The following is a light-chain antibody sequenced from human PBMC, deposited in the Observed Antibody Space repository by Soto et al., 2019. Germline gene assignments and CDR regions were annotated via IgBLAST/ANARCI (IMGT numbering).Light chain of an antibody. CDR1: SSDVGSYNH. CDR3: CSYSGSDSLL. J-gene: IGLJ3*02. V-gene: IGLV2-11*01. CDR2: DVS. Sequence: QSVLTQPRSVSGSPGESVTISCSGTSSDVGSYNHVSWYQQYPGKAPKVMIYDVSERPSEVPVRFSGSKSGNTASLTISGLQAEDEAEYFCCSYSGSDSLLFGGGTKVTVL.